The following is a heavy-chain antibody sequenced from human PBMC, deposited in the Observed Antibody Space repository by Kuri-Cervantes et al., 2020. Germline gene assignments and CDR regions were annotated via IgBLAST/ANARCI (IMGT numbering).Heavy chain of an antibody. D-gene: IGHD2-2*01. CDR1: GGSFSGYY. J-gene: IGHJ4*02. Sequence: SETLSLTCAVYGGSFSGYYWSWIRQPPGKGLEWIGEINHSGSTNYNPSLKSRVTISVATSKNQFSLKLSSVTAADTAVYYCARSYCGRTTCYPFFDNWGQGTLVTVSS. CDR3: ARSYCGRTTCYPFFDN. CDR2: INHSGST. V-gene: IGHV4-34*01.